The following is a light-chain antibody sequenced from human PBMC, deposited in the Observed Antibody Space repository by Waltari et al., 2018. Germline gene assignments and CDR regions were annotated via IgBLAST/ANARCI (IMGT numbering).Light chain of an antibody. CDR1: TGAVTSGHY. J-gene: IGLJ3*02. V-gene: IGLV7-43*01. Sequence: QTVVTQEPSLTVSPGGTVTLTCASSTGAVTSGHYPNWFQQKPRQAPRTLIYSTKNKKPWTPAVFSGSLLGGKVALTLSGVQAEDEADYYCLLYYGDPWVFGGETKLTVL. CDR2: STK. CDR3: LLYYGDPWV.